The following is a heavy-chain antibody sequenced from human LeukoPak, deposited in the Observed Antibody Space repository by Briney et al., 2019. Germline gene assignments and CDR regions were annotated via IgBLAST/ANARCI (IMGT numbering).Heavy chain of an antibody. CDR1: GGSISSYY. V-gene: IGHV4-4*09. Sequence: PSETLSLTCTVSGGSISSYYWSWIRQPPGKGLEWIGYICTSGSTNYNPSLKGRVTISVDTSKNQFSLKLSSVTAADTAVYYCARSPSVYYYYYMDVWGKGTTVTVSS. CDR2: ICTSGST. CDR3: ARSPSVYYYYYMDV. D-gene: IGHD4-17*01. J-gene: IGHJ6*03.